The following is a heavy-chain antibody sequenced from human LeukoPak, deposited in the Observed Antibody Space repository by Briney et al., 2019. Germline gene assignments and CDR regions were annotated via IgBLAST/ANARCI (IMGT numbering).Heavy chain of an antibody. CDR2: INHSGST. CDR3: ARSGFEWLKGPWFDP. V-gene: IGHV4-34*01. CDR1: GGSFSGYY. J-gene: IGHJ5*02. D-gene: IGHD6-19*01. Sequence: ETLSLTCAVYGGSFSGYYWSWIRQPPGKGLEWIGEINHSGSTNYNPSLKSRVTISVDTPKNQFSLKLSSVTAADTAVYYCARSGFEWLKGPWFDPWGQGTLVTVSS.